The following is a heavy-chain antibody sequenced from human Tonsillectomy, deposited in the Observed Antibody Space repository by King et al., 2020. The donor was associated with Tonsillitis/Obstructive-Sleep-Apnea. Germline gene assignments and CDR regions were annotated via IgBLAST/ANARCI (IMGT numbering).Heavy chain of an antibody. CDR2: IYYSGST. J-gene: IGHJ4*02. Sequence: MQLQESGPGLVKPSETLSLTCTVSGCSISSYYWSWLRQPPGKGLEWIGYIYYSGSTNYNPSLKSRVTLSVDTSKNQFSLKLSSVTAPDTAVYYCARDEAGFDYWGQGTLVTVSS. V-gene: IGHV4-59*01. CDR3: ARDEAGFDY. CDR1: GCSISSYY.